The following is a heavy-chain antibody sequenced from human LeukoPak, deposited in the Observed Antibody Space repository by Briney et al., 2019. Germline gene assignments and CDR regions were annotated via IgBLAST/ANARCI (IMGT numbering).Heavy chain of an antibody. CDR2: MSGSGGST. J-gene: IGHJ4*02. D-gene: IGHD1-26*01. Sequence: AGGSLRLSCAASGFTFSSYWMSWVRQAPGKGLEWVSVMSGSGGSTYYADSVKGRFTISRDNSKNTLYLQMNSLRAEDTAVYYCAKGDTTWELPHDYWGQGTLVTVSS. CDR3: AKGDTTWELPHDY. CDR1: GFTFSSYW. V-gene: IGHV3-23*01.